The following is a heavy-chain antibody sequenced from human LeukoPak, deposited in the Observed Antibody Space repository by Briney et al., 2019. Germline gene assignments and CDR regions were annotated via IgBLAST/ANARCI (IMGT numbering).Heavy chain of an antibody. V-gene: IGHV1-2*02. CDR3: AREKQGGDFDY. Sequence: ASVKVSCKASGYTFTGYYMHWVRQAPGQGLEWMGWINPNSGGTNYAQKFQGRVTMTRDTSISTAYMEVTRLRSDDTAVYYCAREKQGGDFDYWGRGTLVTVSS. CDR2: INPNSGGT. D-gene: IGHD3-16*01. J-gene: IGHJ4*02. CDR1: GYTFTGYY.